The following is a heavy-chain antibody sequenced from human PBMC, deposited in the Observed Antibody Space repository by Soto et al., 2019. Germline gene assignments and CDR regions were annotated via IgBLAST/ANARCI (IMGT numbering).Heavy chain of an antibody. Sequence: GSLRLSCAASGFTFSSYAISWVRQAPGKGLEWVSAISGSGGSTYYADSVKGRFTISRDNSKNTLYLQMNSLRAEDTAVYYCANYLTYSSGWTFDYWGQGTLVTVSS. J-gene: IGHJ4*02. CDR1: GFTFSSYA. CDR3: ANYLTYSSGWTFDY. D-gene: IGHD6-19*01. CDR2: ISGSGGST. V-gene: IGHV3-23*01.